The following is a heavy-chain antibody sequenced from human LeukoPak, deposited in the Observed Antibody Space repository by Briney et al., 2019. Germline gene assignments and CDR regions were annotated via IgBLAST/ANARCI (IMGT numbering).Heavy chain of an antibody. Sequence: GGSLRLSCAASGFTFDDYGMSWVRQAPGKGLEWVSGINWNGGSTGYADSVKGRFTISRDNAKNSLYLQMNSLRAEDTAVYYCASKLAAAGTDDAFDIWGQGTMITVSS. CDR2: INWNGGST. CDR1: GFTFDDYG. D-gene: IGHD6-13*01. V-gene: IGHV3-20*04. CDR3: ASKLAAAGTDDAFDI. J-gene: IGHJ3*02.